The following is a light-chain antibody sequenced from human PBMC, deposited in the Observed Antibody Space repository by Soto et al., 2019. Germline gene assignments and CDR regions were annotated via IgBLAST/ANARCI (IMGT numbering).Light chain of an antibody. CDR1: QSVSNS. CDR2: DVS. J-gene: IGKJ1*01. V-gene: IGKV3-11*01. Sequence: IGVKQSAAAVSLTTGERVTLSCRASQSVSNSLAWYQQKPGQPPRLLIYDVSNRATGIPARFSGSGSGPDFTLTISRLEPEDCAVYYCQESGRSPWTFAQGTKVDIK. CDR3: QESGRSPWT.